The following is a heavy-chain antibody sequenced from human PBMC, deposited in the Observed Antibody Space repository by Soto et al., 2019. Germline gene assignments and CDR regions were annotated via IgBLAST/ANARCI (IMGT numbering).Heavy chain of an antibody. Sequence: EVQLLESGGGLVQPGGSLRLSCAASGFTFSSYAMSWVRQAPGKGLEWVSAISGSGGSTYYADSVKGRFTISRDNSKNXLYLQMNCLRAEDTAVYYCAKEVVLVPAAMSYFDYWGQGTLVTVSS. CDR3: AKEVVLVPAAMSYFDY. J-gene: IGHJ4*02. D-gene: IGHD2-2*01. V-gene: IGHV3-23*01. CDR2: ISGSGGST. CDR1: GFTFSSYA.